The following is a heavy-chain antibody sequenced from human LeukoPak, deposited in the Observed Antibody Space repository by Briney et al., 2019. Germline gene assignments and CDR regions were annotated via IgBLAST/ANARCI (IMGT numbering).Heavy chain of an antibody. D-gene: IGHD2-2*01. J-gene: IGHJ4*02. CDR2: IYYSGST. V-gene: IGHV4-59*08. CDR3: ARLEFGLGSTIDY. Sequence: NPSETLSLTCTVSGGSISSYYWSWIRQPPGKGLEWIGYIYYSGSTNYNPSLKSRVTISVDTSKNQFSLKLSSVTAADTAVYYCARLEFGLGSTIDYWGQGTLVTVSS. CDR1: GGSISSYY.